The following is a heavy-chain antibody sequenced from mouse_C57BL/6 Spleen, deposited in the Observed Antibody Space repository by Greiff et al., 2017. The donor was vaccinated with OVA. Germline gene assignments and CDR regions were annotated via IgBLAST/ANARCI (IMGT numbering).Heavy chain of an antibody. D-gene: IGHD1-1*01. CDR3: ARSLITTVVATCPFDY. CDR1: GYSFTGYF. CDR2: INPYNGDT. V-gene: IGHV1-20*01. Sequence: EVQLQQSGPELVKPGDSVKISCKASGYSFTGYFMNWVMQSHGKSLEWIGRINPYNGDTFYNQKFKGKATLTVDKSSSTAHMELRSLTSEDSAVYYCARSLITTVVATCPFDYWGQGTTLTVSS. J-gene: IGHJ2*01.